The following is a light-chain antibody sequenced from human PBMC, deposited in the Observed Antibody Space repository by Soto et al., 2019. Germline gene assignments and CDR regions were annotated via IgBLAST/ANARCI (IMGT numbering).Light chain of an antibody. CDR1: QAIGNY. CDR3: QNYKRAPLT. J-gene: IGKJ3*01. V-gene: IGKV1-27*01. CDR2: GAS. Sequence: DVQMTQSPSSLSASVEDRVTITCRTSQAIGNYLAWYQQKPGKVPKLLIFGASTLQSGVPSRFSGSGSWTDFTLTISSLQPEDVATYYFQNYKRAPLTFGPGTKVDIK.